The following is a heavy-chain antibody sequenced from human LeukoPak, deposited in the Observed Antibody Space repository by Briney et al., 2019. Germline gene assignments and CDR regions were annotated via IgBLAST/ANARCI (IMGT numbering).Heavy chain of an antibody. J-gene: IGHJ4*02. CDR1: GYSFPSYW. CDR3: ARRSAGWYFFDS. Sequence: GESLKISCKGSGYSFPSYWIAWVRQVPGKGLEWMGIIYPRDSETRYSPSFQGQVTMSADKSVNTAYLQWSSLKASDTAMYYCARRSAGWYFFDSWGQGTLVTVSS. CDR2: IYPRDSET. V-gene: IGHV5-51*01. D-gene: IGHD6-19*01.